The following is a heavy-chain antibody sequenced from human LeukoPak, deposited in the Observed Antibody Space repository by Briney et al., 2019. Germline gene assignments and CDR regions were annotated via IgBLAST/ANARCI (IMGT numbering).Heavy chain of an antibody. CDR1: GGTFSSYA. Sequence: GASVKVSCKAFGGTFSSYAISWVRQAPGQGLEWMGGIIPIFGTANYAQKFQGRVTITADESTSTAYMELSSLRSEDTAVYYCARYGGNNAFDIWDQGTMVTVSS. CDR3: ARYGGNNAFDI. CDR2: IIPIFGTA. J-gene: IGHJ3*02. D-gene: IGHD4-23*01. V-gene: IGHV1-69*13.